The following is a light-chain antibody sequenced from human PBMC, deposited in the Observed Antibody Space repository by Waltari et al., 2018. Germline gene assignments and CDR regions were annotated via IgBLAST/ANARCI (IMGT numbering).Light chain of an antibody. Sequence: EIVLTQSPATLSLSPGARATLPCRASQSVSSYLAWYQQKPGQAPRPLIYDASNRATGIPARFSGSGSGTDFTLTISSLEPEDFAVYYCQQRSNWPPSWTFGQGTKVEIK. CDR2: DAS. CDR3: QQRSNWPPSWT. V-gene: IGKV3-11*01. CDR1: QSVSSY. J-gene: IGKJ1*01.